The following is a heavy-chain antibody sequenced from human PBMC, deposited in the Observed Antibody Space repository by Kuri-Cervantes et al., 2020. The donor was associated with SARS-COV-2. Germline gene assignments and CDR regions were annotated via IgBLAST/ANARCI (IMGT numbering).Heavy chain of an antibody. Sequence: ASVKVSCKASGYTFTGCYMHWVRQAPGQGLEWMGWINPNSGGTNYAQKFQGRVTMTRDTSISTAYMELSRLRSDDTAVYYCARDQDIVVVVAATPGRGAFDIWGQGTMVTVSS. CDR1: GYTFTGCY. V-gene: IGHV1-2*02. J-gene: IGHJ3*02. CDR3: ARDQDIVVVVAATPGRGAFDI. D-gene: IGHD2-15*01. CDR2: INPNSGGT.